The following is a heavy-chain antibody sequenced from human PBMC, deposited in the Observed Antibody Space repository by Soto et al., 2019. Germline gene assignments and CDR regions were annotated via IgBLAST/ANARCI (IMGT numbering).Heavy chain of an antibody. V-gene: IGHV1-2*02. CDR3: ARDLGGSRDS. D-gene: IGHD1-26*01. CDR2: INPNNDGT. Sequence: SVKVSCKASGNTFTGYYIHWVRQAPGQGLEWMGWINPNNDGTTYAEKFQGGVTMTRDTSTSTAYMELSRLRSDDTAVYYCARDLGGSRDSWGQGTLVTVSS. J-gene: IGHJ4*02. CDR1: GNTFTGYY.